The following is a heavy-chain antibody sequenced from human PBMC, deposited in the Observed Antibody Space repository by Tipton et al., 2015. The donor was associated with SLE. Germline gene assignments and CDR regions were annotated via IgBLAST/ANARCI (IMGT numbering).Heavy chain of an antibody. CDR1: GGSISSSSSYY. Sequence: TLSLTCAVYGGSISSSSSYYWAWIRQPPGKGVEWIGEINHGGSTNYNPSLKSRVTISVDTSNNQFSLRLSSVTAADTAVYYCATERGTGYSSGWYRGPYYFDYWGQGTLVTVSS. CDR3: ATERGTGYSSGWYRGPYYFDY. J-gene: IGHJ4*02. V-gene: IGHV4-34*01. D-gene: IGHD6-19*01. CDR2: INHGGST.